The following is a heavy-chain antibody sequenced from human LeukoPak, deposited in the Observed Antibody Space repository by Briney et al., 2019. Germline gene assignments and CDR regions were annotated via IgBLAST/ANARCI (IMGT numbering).Heavy chain of an antibody. CDR2: IKQDGGGK. V-gene: IGHV3-7*01. J-gene: IGHJ4*02. CDR1: GFTFSDYW. D-gene: IGHD1-7*01. CDR3: ARGWNYAFRFHY. Sequence: PGGSLRLSCAASGFTFSDYWMTWVRQAPGKGLEWVAHIKQDGGGKYYVDSVKGRFTISRDNAKNLVYLQMNSLRVEDTAVYDCARGWNYAFRFHYWGQGTLVTVSS.